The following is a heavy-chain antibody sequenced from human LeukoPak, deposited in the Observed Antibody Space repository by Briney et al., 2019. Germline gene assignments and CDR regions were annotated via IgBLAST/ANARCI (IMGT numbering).Heavy chain of an antibody. V-gene: IGHV3-21*01. J-gene: IGHJ4*02. D-gene: IGHD2-2*01. CDR3: AREPDIVVVPDATPNFDY. CDR2: ISSSSSYI. CDR1: GFTFSSYS. Sequence: PGGSLRLSCAASGFTFSSYSMNWVRQAPGKGLEWVSSISSSSSYIYYADSVKGRFTISRDNAKNSLYLQMNSLRAEDTAVYYCAREPDIVVVPDATPNFDYWGQGTLVTVSS.